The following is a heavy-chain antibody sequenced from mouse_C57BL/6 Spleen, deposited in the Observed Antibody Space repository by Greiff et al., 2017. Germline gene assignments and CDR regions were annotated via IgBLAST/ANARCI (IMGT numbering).Heavy chain of an antibody. V-gene: IGHV5-9*01. CDR2: ISGGGGNT. CDR3: ARSGSSGPWFAY. D-gene: IGHD3-2*02. CDR1: GFTFSSYT. J-gene: IGHJ3*01. Sequence: DVQLVESGGGLVKPGGSLKLSCAASGFTFSSYTMSWVRQTPEKRLEWVATISGGGGNTYYPDSVKGRFTISRDNAKNTLYLQMSSLWSEDTALYYCARSGSSGPWFAYWGQGTLVTVSA.